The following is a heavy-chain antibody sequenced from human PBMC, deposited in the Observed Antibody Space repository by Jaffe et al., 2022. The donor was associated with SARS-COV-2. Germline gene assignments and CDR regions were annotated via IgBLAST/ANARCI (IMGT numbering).Heavy chain of an antibody. V-gene: IGHV1-8*01. CDR2: MNPNSGNT. CDR3: ARVAYCSGGSCYYLDY. CDR1: GYTFTSYD. D-gene: IGHD2-15*01. J-gene: IGHJ4*02. Sequence: QVQLVQSGAEVKKPGASVKVSCKASGYTFTSYDINWVRQATGQGLEWMGWMNPNSGNTGYAQKFQGRVTMTRNTSISTAYMELSSLRSEDTAVYYCARVAYCSGGSCYYLDYWGQGTLVTVSS.